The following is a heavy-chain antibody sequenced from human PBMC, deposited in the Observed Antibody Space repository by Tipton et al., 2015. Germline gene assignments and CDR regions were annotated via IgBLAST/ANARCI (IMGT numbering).Heavy chain of an antibody. V-gene: IGHV4-59*01. CDR3: ARGGAGYYYDSVGYLS. CDR1: GGSISRFY. J-gene: IGHJ5*02. Sequence: TLSLTCTVSGGSISRFYWSWIRRPPGKGLEWIGYIYYSGSTSYNPSLRSRVFISIDTSKNQFSLKLNSVTAADTAVYYCARGGAGYYYDSVGYLSWGQGTLVTVSS. CDR2: IYYSGST. D-gene: IGHD3-22*01.